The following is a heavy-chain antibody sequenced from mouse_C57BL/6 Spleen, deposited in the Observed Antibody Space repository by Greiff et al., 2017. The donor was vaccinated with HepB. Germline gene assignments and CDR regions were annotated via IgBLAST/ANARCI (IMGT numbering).Heavy chain of an antibody. J-gene: IGHJ3*01. Sequence: QVQLQQSGPELVKPGASVKISCKASGYAFSSSWMNWVKQRPGKGLEWIVRIYPGDGDTNYNGKFKGKATLTADKSSSTAYMQLSGLTSEDSAVYVCARERNSNPTYWGQGTLVTVSA. D-gene: IGHD2-5*01. V-gene: IGHV1-82*01. CDR3: ARERNSNPTY. CDR1: GYAFSSSW. CDR2: IYPGDGDT.